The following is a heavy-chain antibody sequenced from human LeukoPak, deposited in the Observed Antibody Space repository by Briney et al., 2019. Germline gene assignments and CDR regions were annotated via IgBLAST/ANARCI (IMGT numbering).Heavy chain of an antibody. CDR1: GGSISSYY. J-gene: IGHJ4*02. CDR3: ARDASSWFFDY. Sequence: LETLSLTCTVSGGSISSYYWTWIRQPPGKGLEWIGYIYYSGSTNYNPSLKSRVTISVDTSKNQFSLKLSSVTAADTAVYCCARDASSWFFDYWGQGTLVTVSS. CDR2: IYYSGST. V-gene: IGHV4-59*01. D-gene: IGHD6-13*01.